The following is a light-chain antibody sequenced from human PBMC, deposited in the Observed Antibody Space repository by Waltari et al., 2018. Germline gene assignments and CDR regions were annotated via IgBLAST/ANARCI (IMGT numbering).Light chain of an antibody. CDR2: AAS. CDR1: QSIATS. Sequence: DIQITQSPSSLSASVGDRVTITCRASQSIATSLNWYQHRAGKAPRLLIYAASSLQGGVSSRFSGSGSGTDFTLTIDSLQPEDVATYYCQQSYSTPSFTFGPGTKVDI. CDR3: QQSYSTPSFT. J-gene: IGKJ3*01. V-gene: IGKV1-39*01.